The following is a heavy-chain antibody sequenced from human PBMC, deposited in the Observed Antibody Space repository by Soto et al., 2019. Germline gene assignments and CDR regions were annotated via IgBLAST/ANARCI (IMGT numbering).Heavy chain of an antibody. J-gene: IGHJ4*02. V-gene: IGHV1-18*01. CDR1: GYTPTNYD. CDR3: GRALYRRGTYDAVDY. CDR2: ISAYNGNR. Sequence: QVPLVQSGPEVKKPGASVTVSCKTSGYTPTNYDICWVRQSPGQGREWMGWISAYNGNRNCEQKLQGRLTTTTDTSRKTAYMELRSLRSDATAEYFCGRALYRRGTYDAVDYWGQGTLVTVSS. D-gene: IGHD3-16*01.